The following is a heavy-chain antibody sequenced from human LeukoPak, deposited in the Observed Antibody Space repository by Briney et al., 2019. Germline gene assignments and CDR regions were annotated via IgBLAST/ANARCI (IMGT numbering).Heavy chain of an antibody. V-gene: IGHV3-30*02. CDR2: IRYDGRNK. D-gene: IGHD1-1*01. Sequence: GGSLRLSCAASGFTFSSYGMHWVRQAPGKGLEWVAFIRYDGRNKYYADSVQGRFTISRDNSKNTLYLQMNSLRAEDTAVYYCSRDVQPFDYWGQGTLVTVSS. J-gene: IGHJ4*02. CDR1: GFTFSSYG. CDR3: SRDVQPFDY.